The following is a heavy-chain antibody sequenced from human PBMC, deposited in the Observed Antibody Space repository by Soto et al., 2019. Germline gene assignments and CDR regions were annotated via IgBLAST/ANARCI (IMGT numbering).Heavy chain of an antibody. D-gene: IGHD6-13*01. Sequence: EVQLLESGGGLVQPGGSLRLSCAASGFTFSSYAMSWVRQAPGKGLEWVSAISGSGGSTYYANSVKGRFTISRDHSKNTLYMQMNSLRAEDTAVYYSPKVSLGCWYGYWGQGTLVTVSS. CDR3: PKVSLGCWYGY. V-gene: IGHV3-23*01. CDR2: ISGSGGST. J-gene: IGHJ4*02. CDR1: GFTFSSYA.